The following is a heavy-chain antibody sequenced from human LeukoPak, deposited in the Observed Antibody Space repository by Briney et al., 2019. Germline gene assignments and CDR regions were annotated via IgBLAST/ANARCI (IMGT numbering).Heavy chain of an antibody. CDR2: IYYSGST. Sequence: SETLSLTCTVSGGSISSYYWSWIRQPPGKRLEWIGYIYYSGSTNYNPSLKSRVTISVDTSKNQFSLKLSSVTAADTAVYYCARVEWFGESDDAFDIWGQGTMATVSS. CDR3: ARVEWFGESDDAFDI. J-gene: IGHJ3*02. CDR1: GGSISSYY. V-gene: IGHV4-59*01. D-gene: IGHD3-10*01.